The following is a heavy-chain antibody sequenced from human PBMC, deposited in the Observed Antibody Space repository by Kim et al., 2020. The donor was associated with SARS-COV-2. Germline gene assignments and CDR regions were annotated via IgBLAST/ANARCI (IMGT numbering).Heavy chain of an antibody. CDR3: ARDTTIAAAGTRWFDP. CDR1: GGSISSSNW. V-gene: IGHV4-4*02. D-gene: IGHD6-13*01. J-gene: IGHJ5*02. CDR2: IYHSGST. Sequence: SETLSLTCAVSGGSISSSNWWSWVRQPPGKGLEWIGEIYHSGSTNYNPSLKSRVTISVDKSKNQFSLKLSSVTAADTAVYYCARDTTIAAAGTRWFDPWGQGTLVTVSS.